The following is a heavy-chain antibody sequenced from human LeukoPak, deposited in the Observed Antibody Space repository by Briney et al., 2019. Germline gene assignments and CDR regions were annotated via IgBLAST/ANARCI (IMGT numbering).Heavy chain of an antibody. CDR3: ARAGPYDYYDSSGYDY. J-gene: IGHJ4*02. CDR1: GFTFSSYA. V-gene: IGHV3-48*04. CDR2: ISSSGSTI. Sequence: GGSLRLSCAASGFTFSSYAMHWVRQAPGKGLEWVSYISSSGSTIYYADSVKGRFTISRDNAKNSLYLQMNSLRAEDTAVYYCARAGPYDYYDSSGYDYWGQGTLVTVSS. D-gene: IGHD3-22*01.